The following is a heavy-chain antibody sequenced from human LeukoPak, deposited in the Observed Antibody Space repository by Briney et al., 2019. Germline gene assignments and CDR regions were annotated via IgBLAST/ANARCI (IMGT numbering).Heavy chain of an antibody. Sequence: GGSLRLSCAASGIIFSNYWMHWVRQAPGKGLVWVSRINRDGSSTSYADSVKGRFTISRDNAKNTLYLQMNSLRAEDTAVYYCAGFSDVWGKGTTVTVSS. V-gene: IGHV3-74*01. D-gene: IGHD3-3*01. J-gene: IGHJ6*04. CDR3: AGFSDV. CDR1: GIIFSNYW. CDR2: INRDGSST.